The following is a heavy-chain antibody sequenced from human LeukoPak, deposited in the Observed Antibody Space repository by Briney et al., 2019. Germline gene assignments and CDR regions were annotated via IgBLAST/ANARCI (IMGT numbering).Heavy chain of an antibody. Sequence: PGGSLRLSCAASGFTPSSYWMSWVRQAPAKGLEWVANIKQDGSEKYYVDSVKGRLTISRDNAKNSLYLQMNSLRAEDTAVYYCARDQNYGDYEMDDDYWGQGTLVTVSS. CDR2: IKQDGSEK. CDR1: GFTPSSYW. CDR3: ARDQNYGDYEMDDDY. V-gene: IGHV3-7*01. J-gene: IGHJ4*02. D-gene: IGHD4-17*01.